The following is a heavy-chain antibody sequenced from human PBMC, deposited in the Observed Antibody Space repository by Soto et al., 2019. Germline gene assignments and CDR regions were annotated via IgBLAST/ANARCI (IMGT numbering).Heavy chain of an antibody. Sequence: GGSLRLSCEGSGFTFSSFAMGWVRQAPGKGLEWLSSVSADGVSSFSADSVRGRFRVSRDNSKNTLFLQMRFLRVEDTAVYYCAKTRQAPVGTHFFDLWGQGTQVTVSS. CDR1: GFTFSSFA. CDR2: VSADGVSS. V-gene: IGHV3-23*01. CDR3: AKTRQAPVGTHFFDL. J-gene: IGHJ4*02.